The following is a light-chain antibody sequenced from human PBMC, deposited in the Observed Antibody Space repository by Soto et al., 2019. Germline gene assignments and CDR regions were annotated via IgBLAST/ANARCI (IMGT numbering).Light chain of an antibody. CDR2: GAS. V-gene: IGKV3-20*01. Sequence: EIVLTQSPGTLSLSPGERATLSCRASQSVSSSYLAWYQQNPGQAPRLLIYGASSRATGIPDRFSGSGSGTDFTLTISRLEPEDFAVYYCQQYGSSRWTFCQGTKVEIK. CDR3: QQYGSSRWT. CDR1: QSVSSSY. J-gene: IGKJ1*01.